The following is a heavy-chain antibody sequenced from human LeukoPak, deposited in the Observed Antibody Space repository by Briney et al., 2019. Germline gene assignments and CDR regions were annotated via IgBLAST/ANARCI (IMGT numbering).Heavy chain of an antibody. CDR3: ARGGGFTYGRQPFDC. Sequence: SETLSLTCTVSGGSISSYYWSWIRQPPGKGLEWIGDIYYSGTTRYNPSLKSRLTISIDTSKNQFSLKLRSVTAADAAVYFCARGGGFTYGRQPFDCWGQGTLVTVSS. CDR2: IYYSGTT. CDR1: GGSISSYY. D-gene: IGHD5-18*01. V-gene: IGHV4-59*01. J-gene: IGHJ4*02.